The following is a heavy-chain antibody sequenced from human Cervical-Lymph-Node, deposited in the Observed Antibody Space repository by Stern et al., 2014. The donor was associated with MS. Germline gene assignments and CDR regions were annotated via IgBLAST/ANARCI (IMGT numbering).Heavy chain of an antibody. Sequence: VHLAGSGPVLLRTSDTLSLTCTVSGGSITNYYWSWIRQPPGTGLEWIGYIYYSGSTNYNPSLKSRVTISVDTSKNQFSLKLSSVTAADTAVYYCARDKGMFFLWGQGTLVTVSS. J-gene: IGHJ4*01. CDR1: GGSITNYY. V-gene: IGHV4-59*01. CDR2: IYYSGST. D-gene: IGHD2/OR15-2a*01. CDR3: ARDKGMFFL.